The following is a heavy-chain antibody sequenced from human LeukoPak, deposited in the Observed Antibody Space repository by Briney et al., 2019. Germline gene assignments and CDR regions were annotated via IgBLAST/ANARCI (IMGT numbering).Heavy chain of an antibody. Sequence: ASVRVSCKVSGYTLTELSMHWVRQAPGKGLEWMGGFDPEDGETIYAQKFQGRVTMTEDTSTDTAYMELSSLRSEDTAVYYCATDLSSWYYFDYWGQGTLVTVSS. J-gene: IGHJ4*02. CDR1: GYTLTELS. CDR2: FDPEDGET. CDR3: ATDLSSWYYFDY. D-gene: IGHD6-13*01. V-gene: IGHV1-24*01.